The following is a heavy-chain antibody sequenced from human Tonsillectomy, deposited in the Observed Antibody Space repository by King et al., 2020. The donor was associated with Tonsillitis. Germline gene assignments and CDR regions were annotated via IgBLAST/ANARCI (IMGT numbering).Heavy chain of an antibody. CDR2: FSTTGRT. V-gene: IGHV4-61*02. CDR3: AGSGLLVPADFDY. J-gene: IGHJ4*02. Sequence: VQLQESGPGLVKPSQTLSLTCTVSGDSISSDNYYWSWIRQPAGKGLEWIGRFSTTGRTSYNPSLMARLTISLDTSNNQFSLKLNSVTAADTAVYYCAGSGLLVPADFDYWGQGTLVTVSS. D-gene: IGHD2-2*01. CDR1: GDSISSDNYY.